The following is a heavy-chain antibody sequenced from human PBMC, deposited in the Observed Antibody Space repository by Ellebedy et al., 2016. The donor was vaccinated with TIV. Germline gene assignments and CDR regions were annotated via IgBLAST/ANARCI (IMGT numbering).Heavy chain of an antibody. Sequence: PGGSLRLSCEASGFTFRSYGMHRVRQAPGKGLEWVAAISHDGMTKYYADSVKDRFTVSRDNSKNTLYLQVNSLRAEDTAVFYCAKVAVGFYMGPDCFDYWGQGTPVTVSS. D-gene: IGHD2-21*02. J-gene: IGHJ4*02. CDR1: GFTFRSYG. V-gene: IGHV3-30*18. CDR2: ISHDGMTK. CDR3: AKVAVGFYMGPDCFDY.